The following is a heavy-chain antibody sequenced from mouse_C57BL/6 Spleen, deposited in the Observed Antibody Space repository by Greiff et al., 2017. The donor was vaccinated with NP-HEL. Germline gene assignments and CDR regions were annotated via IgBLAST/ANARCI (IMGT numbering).Heavy chain of an antibody. Sequence: QVQLKQSGAELVKPGASVKISCKASGYAFSSYWMNWVKQRPGKGLEWIGQIYPGDGDTNYNGKFKGKATLTADKSSSTAYMQLSSLTSEDSAVYFCASSGSYYSNYDWYFDVWGTGTTVTVSS. V-gene: IGHV1-80*01. D-gene: IGHD2-5*01. CDR3: ASSGSYYSNYDWYFDV. CDR1: GYAFSSYW. CDR2: IYPGDGDT. J-gene: IGHJ1*03.